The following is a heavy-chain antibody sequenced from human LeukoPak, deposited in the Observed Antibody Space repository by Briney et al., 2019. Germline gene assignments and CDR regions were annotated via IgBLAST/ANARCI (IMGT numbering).Heavy chain of an antibody. V-gene: IGHV1-2*02. J-gene: IGHJ4*02. D-gene: IGHD5-24*01. CDR3: ARDGAAIMADFDL. CDR2: INPNSGGT. Sequence: ASVKVSCKASGFTFTGYYMYWVRQAPGQGLECMGWINPNSGGTKYAQKFQGRVTMTRDTSISTIYMELTSLRSDDTAVYYCARDGAAIMADFDLWGQGTLVTVSS. CDR1: GFTFTGYY.